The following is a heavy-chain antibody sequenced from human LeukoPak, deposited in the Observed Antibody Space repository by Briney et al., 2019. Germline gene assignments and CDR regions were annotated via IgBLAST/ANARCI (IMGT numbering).Heavy chain of an antibody. CDR3: ARPRRLGGYDLDFDY. CDR1: GLTVSSNY. D-gene: IGHD5-12*01. V-gene: IGHV3-66*04. J-gene: IGHJ4*02. Sequence: PGGSLRLSCAASGLTVSSNYMSWVRQAPGKGLEWVSVIYSGGSTYYADSVKGRFTISRDNSKNTLYLQMNSLRAEDTAVYYCARPRRLGGYDLDFDYWGQGTLVTVSS. CDR2: IYSGGST.